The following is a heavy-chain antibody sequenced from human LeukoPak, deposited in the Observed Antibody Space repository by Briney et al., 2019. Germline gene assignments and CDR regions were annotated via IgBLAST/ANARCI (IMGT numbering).Heavy chain of an antibody. CDR3: ARGAYCSSTSCGYYYHYGMDV. D-gene: IGHD2-2*01. V-gene: IGHV1-2*02. J-gene: IGHJ6*02. CDR2: INPNSGGT. Sequence: ASVKVSCKASGYTFTGYYMHWVRQAPGQGLEWMGWINPNSGGTNYAQKFQGRVTMTRDTSISTAYMELSRLRSDDTAVYYCARGAYCSSTSCGYYYHYGMDVWGQGTTVTVSS. CDR1: GYTFTGYY.